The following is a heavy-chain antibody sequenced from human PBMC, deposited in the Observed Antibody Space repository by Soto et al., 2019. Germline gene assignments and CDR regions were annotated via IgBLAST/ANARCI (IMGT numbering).Heavy chain of an antibody. V-gene: IGHV1-69*02. CDR2: IIPILGIA. D-gene: IGHD3-22*01. CDR3: ARGEITYYYDSSGYFYYYYGMDV. Sequence: SVKVSCKASGGTFSSYTISWVRQAPGQGLEWMGRIIPILGIANYAQKFQGRVTITADKSTSTAYMELSSLRSEDTAVYYCARGEITYYYDSSGYFYYYYGMDVWGQGTTVTVSS. J-gene: IGHJ6*02. CDR1: GGTFSSYT.